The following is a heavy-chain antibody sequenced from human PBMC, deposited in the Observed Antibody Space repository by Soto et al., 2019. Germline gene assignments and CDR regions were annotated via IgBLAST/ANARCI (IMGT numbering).Heavy chain of an antibody. D-gene: IGHD5-12*01. CDR2: INPNSGGT. Sequence: ASVKVSCKASGYTFTGYYMHWARQAPGQGLEWMGWINPNSGGTNYAQKFQGWVTMTRDTSISTAYMELSRLRSDDTAVYYCARGDEATESTYYYYGMDVWGQGTTVTVSS. CDR1: GYTFTGYY. J-gene: IGHJ6*02. V-gene: IGHV1-2*04. CDR3: ARGDEATESTYYYYGMDV.